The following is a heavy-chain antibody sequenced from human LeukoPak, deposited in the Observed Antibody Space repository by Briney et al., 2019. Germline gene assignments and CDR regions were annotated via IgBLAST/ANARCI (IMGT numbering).Heavy chain of an antibody. Sequence: PGGCLRLSCAASGFTVSATYMNWVRQAPGKGLEWVSIIYTGGNTYYADSVKGRFTISRDICKNTLYLQMNSLRAEDTAVYYCARGTVTAPDYWGQGTLVTVSS. J-gene: IGHJ4*02. CDR2: IYTGGNT. CDR1: GFTVSATY. CDR3: ARGTVTAPDY. V-gene: IGHV3-53*01. D-gene: IGHD4-17*01.